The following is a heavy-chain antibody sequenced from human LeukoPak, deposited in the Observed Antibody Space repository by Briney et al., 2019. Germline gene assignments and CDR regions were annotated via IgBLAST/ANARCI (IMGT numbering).Heavy chain of an antibody. CDR3: AKWPYGSGGFYYYHMDV. J-gene: IGHJ6*03. Sequence: GGSLRLSCAASGFTFTNYYMSWIRQAPGKGLECLSHISSSGTTIYYADSVKGRFTISRDNAKNSLYLQMNSLRVEDTAVYYCAKWPYGSGGFYYYHMDVWGQGTTVTVSS. CDR1: GFTFTNYY. V-gene: IGHV3-11*01. D-gene: IGHD3-10*01. CDR2: ISSSGTTI.